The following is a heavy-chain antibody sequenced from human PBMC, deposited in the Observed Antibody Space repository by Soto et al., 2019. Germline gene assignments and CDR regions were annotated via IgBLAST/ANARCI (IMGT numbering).Heavy chain of an antibody. J-gene: IGHJ4*02. CDR2: IIPLFGTA. Sequence: QVQLVQSGAEVKQPGSSVKVSCKASGGTFSSYAIDWVRQAPGQGLEWMGGIIPLFGTAKHAQKFQGRITITADESTRTAYMELRSLRSEGTAVYYCARGVHDDSSGYYYFYWGQGTLVTVSS. CDR3: ARGVHDDSSGYYYFY. V-gene: IGHV1-69*01. CDR1: GGTFSSYA. D-gene: IGHD3-22*01.